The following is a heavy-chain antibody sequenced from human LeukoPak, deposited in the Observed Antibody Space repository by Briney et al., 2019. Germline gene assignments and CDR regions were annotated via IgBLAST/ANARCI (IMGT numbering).Heavy chain of an antibody. J-gene: IGHJ4*02. CDR3: AKGPHYDILTGYYRSSFDY. CDR1: GFTFSSYA. Sequence: GGSLRLSCAASGFTFSSYAMSWVRQAPGKGLEWVSAISGSGGSTYYADSVKGRFTISRDNSKNTLYLQMNSLRAEDTAVYYCAKGPHYDILTGYYRSSFDYWGQGNLVTVSS. D-gene: IGHD3-9*01. CDR2: ISGSGGST. V-gene: IGHV3-23*01.